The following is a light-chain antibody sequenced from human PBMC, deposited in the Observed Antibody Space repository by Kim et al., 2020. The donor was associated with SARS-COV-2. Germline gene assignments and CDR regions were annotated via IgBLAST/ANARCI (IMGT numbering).Light chain of an antibody. CDR1: QSVSSSW. Sequence: LVPGERATLSCRASQSVSSSWLAWYQQKPGQAPRLLIYGASSRDTGIPDRFSGSGSGTDFTLTISRLEPEDFAVYYCQQYDTLPYTFGQGTKLEIK. J-gene: IGKJ2*01. CDR3: QQYDTLPYT. CDR2: GAS. V-gene: IGKV3-20*01.